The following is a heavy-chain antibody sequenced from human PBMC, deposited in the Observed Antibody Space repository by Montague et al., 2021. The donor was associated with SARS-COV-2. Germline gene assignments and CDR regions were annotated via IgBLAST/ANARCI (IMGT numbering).Heavy chain of an antibody. CDR1: GGSISSDNW. J-gene: IGHJ6*02. CDR2: INHSGST. Sequence: SETLSLTCTVSGGSISSDNWWTWVRQPPGKGLEWIGEINHSGSTNYNPSLKSRVTISVDTSKNQFSLKLSSVTAADTAVYYCARGSWHIVVVTAIRDGYYGMDVWGQGTTVTVSS. CDR3: ARGSWHIVVVTAIRDGYYGMDV. D-gene: IGHD2-21*02. V-gene: IGHV4-4*02.